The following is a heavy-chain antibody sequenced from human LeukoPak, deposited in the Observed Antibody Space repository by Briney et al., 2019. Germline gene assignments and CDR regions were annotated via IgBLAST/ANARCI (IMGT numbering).Heavy chain of an antibody. CDR1: GGSIRNYF. CDR2: IYYTGST. Sequence: PSETLSLTCTVSGGSIRNYFCNWIRQPPGKGLEWIGNIYYTGSTNYNPSLKSRVTISVDTSKNQFSLKLSSVTAADTAVYYCARVRKVTAIPAFGTFDYWGQGTLVTVSS. J-gene: IGHJ4*02. D-gene: IGHD2-21*02. CDR3: ARVRKVTAIPAFGTFDY. V-gene: IGHV4-59*08.